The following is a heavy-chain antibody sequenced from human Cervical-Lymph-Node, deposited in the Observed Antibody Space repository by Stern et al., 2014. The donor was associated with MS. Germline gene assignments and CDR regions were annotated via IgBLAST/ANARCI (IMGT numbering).Heavy chain of an antibody. CDR3: ASSYTGEYFQH. CDR1: GFTFSNYS. D-gene: IGHD3-16*01. J-gene: IGHJ1*01. CDR2: ISSSSIYI. V-gene: IGHV3-21*01. Sequence: EVQLVESGGGLVKPGGSLRLSCVASGFTFSNYSMNWVRQAPGKGLEWVASISSSSIYIYYADSVKGRFPITRDNAKNALYLQMNSLRAEDTAVYFCASSYTGEYFQHWGQGTLVTVSS.